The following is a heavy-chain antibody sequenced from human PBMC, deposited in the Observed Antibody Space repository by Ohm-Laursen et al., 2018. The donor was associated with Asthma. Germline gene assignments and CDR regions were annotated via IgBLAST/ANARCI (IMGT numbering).Heavy chain of an antibody. D-gene: IGHD4-23*01. V-gene: IGHV4-31*03. Sequence: TLSLTCTVSGGSISSGGYYWSWIRQHPGKGLEWIGYIYYSGSTYYNPSLESRVTISVDTSKNQFSLKLSSVTAADTAVYYCARDYGGKEAFDIWGQGTMVTVSS. CDR3: ARDYGGKEAFDI. J-gene: IGHJ3*02. CDR1: GGSISSGGYY. CDR2: IYYSGST.